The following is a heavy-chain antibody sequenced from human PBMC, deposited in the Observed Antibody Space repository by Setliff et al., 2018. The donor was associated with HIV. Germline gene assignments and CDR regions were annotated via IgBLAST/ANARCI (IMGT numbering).Heavy chain of an antibody. CDR3: ARAPDWVAFDI. V-gene: IGHV4-4*02. CDR2: VYHSGST. CDR1: GGSISSSYW. J-gene: IGHJ3*02. D-gene: IGHD3-9*01. Sequence: SETLSLTCAVSGGSISSSYWWSWVRQPPGKGLEWIGEVYHSGSTNYNPSLESRVTISVDKSKNQFSLKLTSVTAADTAVYYCARAPDWVAFDIWGQGTMVTVSS.